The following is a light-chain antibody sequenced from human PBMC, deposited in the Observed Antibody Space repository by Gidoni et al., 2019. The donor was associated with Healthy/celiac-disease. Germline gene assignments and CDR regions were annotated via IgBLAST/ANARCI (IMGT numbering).Light chain of an antibody. Sequence: EIVLTQYPGTLSLSPGERATLSCRASQSVSSSYLAWYQQKPGQAPRLLIYGASSRATGIPDRFSGSGSGTDFTLTISRLEPEDFAVYYCQQYGSSSITFXXXTRLEIK. CDR3: QQYGSSSIT. CDR2: GAS. CDR1: QSVSSSY. J-gene: IGKJ5*01. V-gene: IGKV3-20*01.